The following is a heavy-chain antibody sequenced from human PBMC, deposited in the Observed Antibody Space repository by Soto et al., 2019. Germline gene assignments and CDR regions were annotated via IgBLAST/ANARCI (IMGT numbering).Heavy chain of an antibody. CDR2: IIPILGIA. CDR1: GGTFSSYT. Sequence: SVKVSCKASGGTFSSYTISWVRQAPGQGLEWMGRIIPILGIANYAQKFQGRVTITADKSTSTAYMELSSLRSEDTAVYYCARDRGTYCSSTSCYGAYYYYGMDVWG. CDR3: ARDRGTYCSSTSCYGAYYYYGMDV. V-gene: IGHV1-69*04. J-gene: IGHJ6*02. D-gene: IGHD2-2*01.